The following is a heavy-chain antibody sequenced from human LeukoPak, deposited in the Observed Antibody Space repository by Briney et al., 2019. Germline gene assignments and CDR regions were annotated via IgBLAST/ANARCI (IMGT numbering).Heavy chain of an antibody. V-gene: IGHV3-23*01. Sequence: GGSLRLSCAASGFTLSSYAMSWVRQAPGKGLEWVSGISGSGGSTYYADSVKGRFTISRDNSKNTLYLQMNSLRAEDTAVYYCAKGSTSWYAGPSDYWGQGTLVTASS. CDR2: ISGSGGST. J-gene: IGHJ4*02. CDR1: GFTLSSYA. CDR3: AKGSTSWYAGPSDY. D-gene: IGHD6-13*01.